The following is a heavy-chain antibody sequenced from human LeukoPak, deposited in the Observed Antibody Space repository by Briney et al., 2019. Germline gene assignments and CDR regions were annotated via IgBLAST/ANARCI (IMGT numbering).Heavy chain of an antibody. Sequence: PSETLSLTCTVSGGSISTYYWSWIRQPAGKGLEWIGRIYTSGSTNYNPSLKSRVTMSVDTSKNQFSLKLSSVTAADTAVYYCARESYRWYVHNYCYYGMDVWGQGTTVTVSS. CDR2: IYTSGST. J-gene: IGHJ6*02. CDR3: ARESYRWYVHNYCYYGMDV. CDR1: GGSISTYY. V-gene: IGHV4-4*07. D-gene: IGHD6-13*01.